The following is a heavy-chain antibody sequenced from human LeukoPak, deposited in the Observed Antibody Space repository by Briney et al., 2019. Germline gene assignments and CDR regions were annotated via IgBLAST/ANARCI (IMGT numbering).Heavy chain of an antibody. CDR2: IYYGGST. J-gene: IGHJ4*02. D-gene: IGHD3-10*01. CDR3: ARSLLWFGESSPFDY. V-gene: IGHV4-39*07. Sequence: PSETLSLTCTVSGGSISSSSYYWDWIRQPPGKGLEWIGNIYYGGSTYYNPSLKSRVTISVDTSKNQFSLKLSSVTAADTAVYYCARSLLWFGESSPFDYWGQGTLVTVSS. CDR1: GGSISSSSYY.